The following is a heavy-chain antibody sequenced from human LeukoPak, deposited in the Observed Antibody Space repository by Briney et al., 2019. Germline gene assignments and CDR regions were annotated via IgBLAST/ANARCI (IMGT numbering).Heavy chain of an antibody. J-gene: IGHJ3*02. CDR3: ARRKVGATSAFAFDI. CDR1: GFSLSTSGMC. Sequence: SGPTLVNPTQTLTLTCTFSGFSLSTSGMCVSWIRQPPGKALEWLALIDWDDDKYYSTSLKTRLTISKDTSKNQVVLTMTNMDPVDTATYYCARRKVGATSAFAFDIWGQGIMVTVSS. D-gene: IGHD1-26*01. V-gene: IGHV2-70*01. CDR2: IDWDDDK.